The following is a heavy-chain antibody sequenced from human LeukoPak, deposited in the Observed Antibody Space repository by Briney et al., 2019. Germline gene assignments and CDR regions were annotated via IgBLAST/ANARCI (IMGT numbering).Heavy chain of an antibody. CDR3: AGSRWGRWFDP. J-gene: IGHJ5*02. Sequence: SETLSLTCTVSGGSISSYYWSWIRQPPGKGLEWIAYIYYSGSTNYNPSLKSRVTISVDTSKNQFSLKLSSVTAADTAVYYCAGSRWGRWFDPGAREPWSPSPQ. CDR1: GGSISSYY. CDR2: IYYSGST. V-gene: IGHV4-59*01. D-gene: IGHD7-27*01.